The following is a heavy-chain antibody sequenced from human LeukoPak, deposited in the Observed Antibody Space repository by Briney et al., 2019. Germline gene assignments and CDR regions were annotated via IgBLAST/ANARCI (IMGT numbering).Heavy chain of an antibody. J-gene: IGHJ4*02. CDR2: ISPNSGGT. D-gene: IGHD3-22*01. CDR3: ARTMIVVGHQFDY. CDR1: GYTFTGYY. V-gene: IGHV1-2*02. Sequence: ALVKVSCKASGYTFTGYYMHWVRQAPGQGLEWMGWISPNSGGTNYAQKFQGRVTMTRDTSISTAYMELSRLRSDDTAVYYCARTMIVVGHQFDYWGQGTLVTVSS.